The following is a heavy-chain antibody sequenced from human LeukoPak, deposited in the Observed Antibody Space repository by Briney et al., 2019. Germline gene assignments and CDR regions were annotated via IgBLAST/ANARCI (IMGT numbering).Heavy chain of an antibody. Sequence: SETLSLTCTVSGGSISSYYWSWIRQPPGKGLEWIGYIYYSGSTNYNPSLKSRVTISVDTSKNQFSLKLSSVTAADTAVYYCAREVDSSWYFDYWGQGTLVTVSS. CDR2: IYYSGST. CDR1: GGSISSYY. V-gene: IGHV4-59*01. D-gene: IGHD6-13*01. J-gene: IGHJ4*02. CDR3: AREVDSSWYFDY.